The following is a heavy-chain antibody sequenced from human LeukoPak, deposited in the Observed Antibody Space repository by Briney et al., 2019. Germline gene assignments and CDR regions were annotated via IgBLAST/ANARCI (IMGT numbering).Heavy chain of an antibody. CDR2: ISYSGST. CDR1: GGSISSYY. D-gene: IGHD2-15*01. CDR3: ASGYGGNWVRFDY. Sequence: PSETLSLTCTVSGGSISSYYWSWIRQPPGKGLDWIGYISYSGSTNYNPSLKSRVTISVDTSKNQFSLKLSSVTAADTAVYYCASGYGGNWVRFDYWGQGTLVTVSS. V-gene: IGHV4-59*12. J-gene: IGHJ4*02.